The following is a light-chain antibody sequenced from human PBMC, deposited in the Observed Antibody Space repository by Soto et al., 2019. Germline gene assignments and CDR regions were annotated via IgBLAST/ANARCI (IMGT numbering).Light chain of an antibody. CDR1: SSDVGSHNR. CDR3: SAYTPTSVV. CDR2: DVS. Sequence: QSALTQPPSVSGSPGQSITISCTGTSSDVGSHNRVSWYQQPPGTAHNFIIYDVSDRPSGVPDRSSGSKSGNTASLTISGLPAEDEGDYYCSAYTPTSVVFGGGTKLTVL. J-gene: IGLJ2*01. V-gene: IGLV2-18*02.